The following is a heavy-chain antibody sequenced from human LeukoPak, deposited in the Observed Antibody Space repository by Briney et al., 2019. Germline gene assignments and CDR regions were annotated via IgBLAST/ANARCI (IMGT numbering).Heavy chain of an antibody. D-gene: IGHD3-3*01. CDR2: ISSSSSTI. CDR3: ARGRYDFWSGPRAYYFDY. V-gene: IGHV3-48*03. Sequence: GGSLRLSCTSSDLTFSNYEMHWVRQAPGKGLDWVSYISSSSSTIYYTDSVEGRFAISRDNAKNSLYLQMNSLRAEDTAIYYCARGRYDFWSGPRAYYFDYWGQGTLVTVSS. CDR1: DLTFSNYE. J-gene: IGHJ4*01.